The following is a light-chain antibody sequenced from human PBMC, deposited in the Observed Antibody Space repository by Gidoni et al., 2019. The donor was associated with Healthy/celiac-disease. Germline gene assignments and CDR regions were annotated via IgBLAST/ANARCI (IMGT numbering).Light chain of an antibody. Sequence: EIVLTQSPGTLSLSPGERATLSCRASQSVSSSYLAWYQQKPGQAPRLLIYGASSRATGIPDRFSVSGSGTDFTLTISRLEPEDFAVYYCQQYGSSPWTFXXXTKVEIK. V-gene: IGKV3-20*01. CDR1: QSVSSSY. CDR2: GAS. CDR3: QQYGSSPWT. J-gene: IGKJ1*01.